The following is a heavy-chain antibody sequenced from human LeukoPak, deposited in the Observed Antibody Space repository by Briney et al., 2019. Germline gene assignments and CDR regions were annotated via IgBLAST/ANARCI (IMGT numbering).Heavy chain of an antibody. V-gene: IGHV1-2*02. CDR2: INPNSGGT. Sequence: ASVKVSCKASGYTFTGYYMHWVRQAPGQGLEWMGLINPNSGGTNYAQKFQGRVTITRDTSISTAYMELSRLRADDTAVYYFARDNFSTVVTVRIWFDLWGRG. J-gene: IGHJ5*02. CDR1: GYTFTGYY. CDR3: ARDNFSTVVTVRIWFDL. D-gene: IGHD4-23*01.